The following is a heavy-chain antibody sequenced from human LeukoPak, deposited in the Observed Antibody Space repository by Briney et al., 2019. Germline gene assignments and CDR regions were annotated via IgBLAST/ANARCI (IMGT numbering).Heavy chain of an antibody. CDR2: IKQDGSEK. V-gene: IGHV3-7*01. J-gene: IGHJ4*02. Sequence: GGSLRLSCAASGFTFSSYWMSWVRQAPGKGLEWVANIKQDGSEKYYVDSVKGRFTISRDNAKNSLYLQMNSLRAEDTAVYYCVRELEGENFDYWGQGTLVTVSS. CDR3: VRELEGENFDY. CDR1: GFTFSSYW. D-gene: IGHD1-26*01.